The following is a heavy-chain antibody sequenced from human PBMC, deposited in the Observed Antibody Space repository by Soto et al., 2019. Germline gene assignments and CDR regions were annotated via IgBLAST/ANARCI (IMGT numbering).Heavy chain of an antibody. D-gene: IGHD2-8*01. CDR2: TTPDENIK. J-gene: IGHJ3*02. Sequence: QVQLVESGGGVVQPGRSLRLSCAASGFTFSTYVMHWVRQAPGTGLEWVSVTTPDENIKLYADSVKGRFTISVDNSKNTLYLQMNSLRVENTAVYYCARRFCTTNTCDGNGGCDIWGQGTMVSVSS. CDR1: GFTFSTYV. V-gene: IGHV3-30-3*01. CDR3: ARRFCTTNTCDGNGGCDI.